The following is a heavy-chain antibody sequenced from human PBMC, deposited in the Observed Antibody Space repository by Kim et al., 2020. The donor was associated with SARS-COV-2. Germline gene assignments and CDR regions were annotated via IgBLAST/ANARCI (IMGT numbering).Heavy chain of an antibody. V-gene: IGHV3-30*03. J-gene: IGHJ3*02. CDR1: GFTFSSYG. CDR3: EASGSGDAFDI. D-gene: IGHD1-26*01. CDR2: ISYDGSKK. Sequence: GGSLRLSCAASGFTFSSYGMHWVRQAPGKGLEWVAVISYDGSKKYYADSVKGRFTISRDNSKNTLYLQMNSLRAEDTAVYYCEASGSGDAFDIWGQGTMVTVSS.